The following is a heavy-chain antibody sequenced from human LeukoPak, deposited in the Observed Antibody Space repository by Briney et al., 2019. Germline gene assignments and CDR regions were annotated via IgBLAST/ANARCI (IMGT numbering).Heavy chain of an antibody. J-gene: IGHJ6*03. V-gene: IGHV1-8*03. Sequence: ASVTVSCTASGYTFTSYDINWVRQATGQGLEWMGWMNPNSGNTGYAQKFQGRVTITRNTSISTGYMELSSLRSEDTAVYYCARGVTMVRADYYYYYMDVWGKGTTVTVSS. CDR2: MNPNSGNT. CDR1: GYTFTSYD. CDR3: ARGVTMVRADYYYYYMDV. D-gene: IGHD3-10*01.